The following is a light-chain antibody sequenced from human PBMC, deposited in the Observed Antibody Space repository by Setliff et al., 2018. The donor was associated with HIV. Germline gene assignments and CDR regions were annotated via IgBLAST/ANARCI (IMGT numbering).Light chain of an antibody. J-gene: IGLJ1*01. Sequence: QSVLTQPASVSGSPGQSITISCTGTSTDVGTYNLVSWYQQHPGKAPKVMIYEVSKRPSGISNRFSGSKSGNTASLTISGLQPEDESDYYCCSYASGSTSLFVFGTGTKVNVL. CDR1: STDVGTYNL. CDR2: EVS. V-gene: IGLV2-23*02. CDR3: CSYASGSTSLFV.